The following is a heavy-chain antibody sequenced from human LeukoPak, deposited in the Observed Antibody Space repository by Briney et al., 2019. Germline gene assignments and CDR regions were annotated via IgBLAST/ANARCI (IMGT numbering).Heavy chain of an antibody. CDR2: IYHSGST. CDR1: GYSISSGYY. Sequence: PSETLPLTCTVSGYSISSGYYWGWIRQPPGKGLEWIGSIYHSGSTYYNPSLKSRVTISVDTSKNQFPLKLSSVTAADTAVYYCAIHDYGDRDAFDIWGQGTMVTVSS. V-gene: IGHV4-38-2*02. CDR3: AIHDYGDRDAFDI. D-gene: IGHD4-17*01. J-gene: IGHJ3*02.